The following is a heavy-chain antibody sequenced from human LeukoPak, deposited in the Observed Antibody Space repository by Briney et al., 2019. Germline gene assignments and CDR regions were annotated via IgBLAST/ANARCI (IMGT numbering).Heavy chain of an antibody. Sequence: PGGSLRLSCAASGFSFSSYSINWVRQAPAKGLEWVSYISSSSSTIYYANSVKGRFTISRDNAKNSLYLQMNSLRAEDTAVYYCAREYYGSNSYNYGMDVWGQGTTVTVSS. V-gene: IGHV3-48*04. CDR2: ISSSSSTI. CDR3: AREYYGSNSYNYGMDV. D-gene: IGHD3-22*01. J-gene: IGHJ6*02. CDR1: GFSFSSYS.